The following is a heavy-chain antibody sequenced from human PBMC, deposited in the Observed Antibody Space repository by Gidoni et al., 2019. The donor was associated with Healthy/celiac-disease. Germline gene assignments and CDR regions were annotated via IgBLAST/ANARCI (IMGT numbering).Heavy chain of an antibody. Sequence: TYYNPSLKSRVTISVDRSKNQFSLKLSSVTAADTAVYYCARRLASGAFDIWGQGTMVTVSS. J-gene: IGHJ3*02. CDR2: T. CDR3: ARRLASGAFDI. D-gene: IGHD3-10*01. V-gene: IGHV4-30-2*01.